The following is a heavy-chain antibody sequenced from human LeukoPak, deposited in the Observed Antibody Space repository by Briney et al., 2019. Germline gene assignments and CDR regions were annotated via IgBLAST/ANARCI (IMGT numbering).Heavy chain of an antibody. CDR2: IYHSGST. CDR1: GGSISSSSYY. D-gene: IGHD6-19*01. J-gene: IGHJ6*02. V-gene: IGHV4-39*07. Sequence: SETLSLTCTVSGGSISSSSYYWGWIRQPPGKGLEWIGEIYHSGSTSYNPSLKSRVTISVDKSKNQFSLKLSSVTAADTAVYYCARVTSPAVAGYYYYGMDVWGQGTTVTVSS. CDR3: ARVTSPAVAGYYYYGMDV.